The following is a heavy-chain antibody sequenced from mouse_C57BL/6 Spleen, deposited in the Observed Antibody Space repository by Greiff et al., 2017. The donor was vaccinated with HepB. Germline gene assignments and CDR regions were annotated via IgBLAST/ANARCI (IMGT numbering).Heavy chain of an antibody. V-gene: IGHV5-16*01. Sequence: EVKVVESEGGLVQPGSSMKLSCTASGFTFSDYYMAWVRQVPEKGLEWVANINYDGSSTYYLDSLKSRFIISRDNAKNILYLQMSSLKSEDTATYYCARDRGITTVVAGMDYWGQGTSVTVSS. CDR2: INYDGSST. J-gene: IGHJ4*01. CDR3: ARDRGITTVVAGMDY. CDR1: GFTFSDYY. D-gene: IGHD1-1*01.